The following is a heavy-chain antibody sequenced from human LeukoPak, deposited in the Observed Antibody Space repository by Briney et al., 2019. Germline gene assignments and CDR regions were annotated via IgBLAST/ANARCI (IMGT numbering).Heavy chain of an antibody. CDR2: ISSSGDTI. D-gene: IGHD3-22*01. CDR3: ARNRDFYDSSGSVPLDY. J-gene: IGHJ4*02. V-gene: IGHV3-11*04. CDR1: GFTFSDYY. Sequence: GGSLRLSCAASGFTFSDYYMSWIRQAPGKGLEWISYISSSGDTIFYADSVKGRFTISRDNAKNSLYLQMSSLRADDTAVYYCARNRDFYDSSGSVPLDYWGQGILVTVSS.